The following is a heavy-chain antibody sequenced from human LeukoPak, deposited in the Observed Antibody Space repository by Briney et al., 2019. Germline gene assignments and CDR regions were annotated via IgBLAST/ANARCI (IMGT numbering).Heavy chain of an antibody. Sequence: GGSLRLSCAASGFTFSSYAMHWVRQAPGKGLEWVAVISYDGSNKYYADSVKGRFTISRDNSKNTLYLQMNSLRAEDTAVYYCAKGVASSWYLRYFDYWGQGTLVTVSS. V-gene: IGHV3-30*04. D-gene: IGHD6-13*01. CDR1: GFTFSSYA. CDR2: ISYDGSNK. J-gene: IGHJ4*02. CDR3: AKGVASSWYLRYFDY.